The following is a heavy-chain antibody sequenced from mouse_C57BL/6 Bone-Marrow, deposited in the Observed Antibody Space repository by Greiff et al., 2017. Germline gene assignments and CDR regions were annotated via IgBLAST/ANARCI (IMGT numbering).Heavy chain of an antibody. D-gene: IGHD2-4*01. J-gene: IGHJ3*01. Sequence: QVQLQQSGAELARPGASVKLSCKASGYTFTSYGISWVKQRTGQGLEWIGEIYPRSGNTYYNEKFKGKATLTADRSSSTAYMELRSLPSEDSAVYICASSRDYDYSWFAYWGQGTLVTVSA. CDR3: ASSRDYDYSWFAY. V-gene: IGHV1-81*01. CDR2: IYPRSGNT. CDR1: GYTFTSYG.